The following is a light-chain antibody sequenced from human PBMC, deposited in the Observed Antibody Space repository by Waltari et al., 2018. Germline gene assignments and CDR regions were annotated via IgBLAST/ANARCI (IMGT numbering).Light chain of an antibody. Sequence: EIVMTQSPATLSVSPGERATLSCRASQSVSTNLAWYQQKPGQAPRRLSYGASTRATGIPASFSGIGSGTEFTLTISSLQSEDFAVYYGQQYNNWPSWTFGQGTKVEIK. J-gene: IGKJ1*01. CDR3: QQYNNWPSWT. CDR2: GAS. V-gene: IGKV3-15*01. CDR1: QSVSTN.